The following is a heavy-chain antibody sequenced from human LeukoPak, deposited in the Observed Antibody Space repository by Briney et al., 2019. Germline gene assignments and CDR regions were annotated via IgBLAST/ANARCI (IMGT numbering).Heavy chain of an antibody. CDR3: ARRGGY. CDR1: GGSXSXSSYY. Sequence: SETLSLTCTVSGGSXSXSSYYXXWXRQPPGKGLEWIGSIYYSGSTYYNPSLKSRVTISVDTSKNQFSLKLSSVTAADTAVYYCARRGGYWGQGTLVTVSS. CDR2: IYYSGST. D-gene: IGHD3-16*01. J-gene: IGHJ4*02. V-gene: IGHV4-39*01.